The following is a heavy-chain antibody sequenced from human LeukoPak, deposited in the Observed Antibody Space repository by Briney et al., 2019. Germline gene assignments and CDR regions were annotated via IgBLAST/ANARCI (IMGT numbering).Heavy chain of an antibody. CDR2: INPNSGGT. V-gene: IGHV1-2*02. J-gene: IGHJ5*02. D-gene: IGHD3-22*01. Sequence: ASVKVSCKASGYTFTGYYMHWVRQPPGQGLEWMGWINPNSGGTNYAQTFQGRVTMTRDTSISTAYMELSRLRSDDTAVYYCAREMGNDYYDSVNWFDPWGQGTLVTVSS. CDR1: GYTFTGYY. CDR3: AREMGNDYYDSVNWFDP.